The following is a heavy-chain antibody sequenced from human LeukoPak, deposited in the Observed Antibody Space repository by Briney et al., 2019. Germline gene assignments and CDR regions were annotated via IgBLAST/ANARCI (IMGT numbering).Heavy chain of an antibody. Sequence: AGGSLRLSCAASGFTFSSYWMHWVRQAPGKGLVWVSRISGDGSSTTYVDSVKGRFTISRDNAKNSLYLQMNSLRAEDTAVYYCARVQAAAAGSWGQGTLVTVSS. D-gene: IGHD6-13*01. CDR2: ISGDGSST. J-gene: IGHJ5*02. CDR1: GFTFSSYW. CDR3: ARVQAAAAGS. V-gene: IGHV3-74*01.